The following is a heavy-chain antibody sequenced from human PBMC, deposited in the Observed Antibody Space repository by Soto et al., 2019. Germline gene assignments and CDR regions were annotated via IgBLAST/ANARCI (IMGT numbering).Heavy chain of an antibody. J-gene: IGHJ4*02. V-gene: IGHV4-38-2*01. CDR3: ARSKGYCSGGSCYSYFDY. CDR2: IYHSGTT. CDR1: GYSISSGSY. D-gene: IGHD2-15*01. Sequence: PSETLSLTCAVSGYSISSGSYWGWIRQPPGRGLEWIGSIYHSGTTYHNPSLRSRVIISVDTSKKHFSLKLSSVTAADTAVYYCARSKGYCSGGSCYSYFDYWGQGTLVTVSS.